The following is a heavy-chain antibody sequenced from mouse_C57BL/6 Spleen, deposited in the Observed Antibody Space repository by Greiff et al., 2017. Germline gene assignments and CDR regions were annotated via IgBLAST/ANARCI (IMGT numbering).Heavy chain of an antibody. CDR3: ARDYYYGSSYYFDY. CDR1: GYSITSGYY. Sequence: EVQLQESGPGLVKPSHSLSLTCSVTGYSITSGYYWNWIRQFPGNKLEWMGYISYDGSNNYNPSLKNRISITRDTSKNQFFLKLNSVTTEDTATYYCARDYYYGSSYYFDYWGQGTTLTVSS. CDR2: ISYDGSN. D-gene: IGHD1-1*01. V-gene: IGHV3-6*01. J-gene: IGHJ2*01.